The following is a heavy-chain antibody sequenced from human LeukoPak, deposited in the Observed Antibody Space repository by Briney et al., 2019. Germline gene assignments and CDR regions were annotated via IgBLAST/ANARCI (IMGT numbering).Heavy chain of an antibody. Sequence: GGSLRLSCAASGFSFSSYCMSWGCQAPGEGLEWVANIKQDGSEKYYVDSVKGRFTISRDNAKNSLYLQMNSLRAEDTAVYYCAREGRGYKVAKFDYWGQGTLVTVSS. J-gene: IGHJ4*02. D-gene: IGHD3-22*01. CDR3: AREGRGYKVAKFDY. CDR2: IKQDGSEK. CDR1: GFSFSSYC. V-gene: IGHV3-7*01.